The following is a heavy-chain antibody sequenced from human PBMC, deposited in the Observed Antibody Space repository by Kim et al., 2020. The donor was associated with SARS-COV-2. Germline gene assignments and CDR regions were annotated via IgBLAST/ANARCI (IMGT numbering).Heavy chain of an antibody. J-gene: IGHJ4*02. D-gene: IGHD6-19*01. Sequence: NAASGTGRFTISRDNSKNTRYLQMNSLRAEDTAVYYCARERAVAGTTDYWGQGTLVTVSS. CDR3: ARERAVAGTTDY. V-gene: IGHV3-53*01.